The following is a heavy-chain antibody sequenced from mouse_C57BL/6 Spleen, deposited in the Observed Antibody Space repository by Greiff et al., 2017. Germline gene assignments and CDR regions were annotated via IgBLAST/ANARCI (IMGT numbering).Heavy chain of an antibody. V-gene: IGHV5-6*01. D-gene: IGHD2-4*01. CDR2: ISSGGSYT. Sequence: EVMLVESGGDLVKPGGSLKLSCAASGFTFSSYGMSWVRQTPDKRLEWVATISSGGSYTYYPDSVKGRFTISRDNAKNTLYLQMSSLKSEDTAMYYCARHSGYDYDYFDDWGQGTTLTVSS. CDR3: ARHSGYDYDYFDD. J-gene: IGHJ2*01. CDR1: GFTFSSYG.